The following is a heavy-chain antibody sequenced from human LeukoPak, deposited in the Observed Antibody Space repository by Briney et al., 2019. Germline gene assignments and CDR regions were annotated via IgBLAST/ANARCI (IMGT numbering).Heavy chain of an antibody. CDR1: GFTFSSYG. V-gene: IGHV3-30*18. CDR2: ISYDGSNK. J-gene: IGHJ4*02. Sequence: GGSLGLSCAASGFTFSSYGMHWVRQAPGKGLEWVAVISYDGSNKYYADSVKGRFTISRDNSKNTLYLQMNSLRAEDTAVYYCAKEALGGFSFDYWGQGTLVTVSS. D-gene: IGHD3-16*01. CDR3: AKEALGGFSFDY.